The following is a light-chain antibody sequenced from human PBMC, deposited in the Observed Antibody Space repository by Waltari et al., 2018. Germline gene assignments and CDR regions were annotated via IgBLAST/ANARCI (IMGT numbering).Light chain of an antibody. J-gene: IGLJ3*02. V-gene: IGLV3-21*03. CDR2: DGS. CDR1: NIGSKS. CDR3: QVWDISTDHRWV. Sequence: PPSVSVAPGKTASIPCGGINIGSKSVHWYQQKPGLAPVLVVYDGSGRPSGIPERFSGSNSGNMATLTISRVEPGDEAAYSCQVWDISTDHRWVFGGGTKLTVL.